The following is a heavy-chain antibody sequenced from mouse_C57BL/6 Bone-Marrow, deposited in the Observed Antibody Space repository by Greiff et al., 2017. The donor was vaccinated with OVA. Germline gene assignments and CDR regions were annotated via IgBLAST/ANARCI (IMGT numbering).Heavy chain of an antibody. CDR1: GYAFSSSW. Sequence: QVQLKESGPELVKPGASVKISCKASGYAFSSSWMNWVKQRPGKGLEWIGRIYPGDGDTNYNRKFKGKATLTADKSSSTAYMQLSSLTSEDSAVYFCARVGYDYWGQGTTLTVSS. J-gene: IGHJ2*01. D-gene: IGHD2-2*01. CDR2: IYPGDGDT. CDR3: ARVGYDY. V-gene: IGHV1-82*01.